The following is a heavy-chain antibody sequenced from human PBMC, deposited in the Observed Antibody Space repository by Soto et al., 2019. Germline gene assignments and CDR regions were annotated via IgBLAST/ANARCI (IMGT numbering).Heavy chain of an antibody. CDR1: GFTFSSYE. J-gene: IGHJ6*02. CDR3: ARDSYGSGSSPDGMDV. CDR2: ISSSGSTI. D-gene: IGHD3-10*01. V-gene: IGHV3-48*03. Sequence: GGSLRLSCAASGFTFSSYEMNWVRQAPGKGLEWVSYISSSGSTIYYADSVKGRFTISRDNAKNSLYLQMNSLRAEDTAVYYCARDSYGSGSSPDGMDVWGQGTTVTVSS.